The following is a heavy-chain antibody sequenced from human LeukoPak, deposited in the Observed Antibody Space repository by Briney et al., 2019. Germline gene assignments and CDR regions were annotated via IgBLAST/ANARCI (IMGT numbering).Heavy chain of an antibody. V-gene: IGHV3-15*01. Sequence: GGSLRLSCAASGFTFSNAWMSWVRQAPGKGLEWVGRIKSKTDGGTTDYAAPVKGRFTISRDDSKNTLYLQVNSLKTEDTAVYYRTTDPGYSYGWAMGYWGEGTLVTVSS. CDR3: TTDPGYSYGWAMGY. J-gene: IGHJ4*02. CDR2: IKSKTDGGTT. D-gene: IGHD5-18*01. CDR1: GFTFSNAW.